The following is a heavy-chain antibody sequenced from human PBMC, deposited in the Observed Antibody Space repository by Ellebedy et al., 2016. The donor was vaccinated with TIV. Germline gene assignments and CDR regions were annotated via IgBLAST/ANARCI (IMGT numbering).Heavy chain of an antibody. J-gene: IGHJ4*02. Sequence: GGSLRLSCAASGFTFSSYAMHWVRQAPGKGLEWVAVISYDGSNKYYADSVKGRFTISRDNSKNTLYLQMNSLRAEDTAVYYCARARVSSGRSADYWGQGTLVTVSS. D-gene: IGHD3-16*01. CDR1: GFTFSSYA. CDR2: ISYDGSNK. V-gene: IGHV3-30-3*01. CDR3: ARARVSSGRSADY.